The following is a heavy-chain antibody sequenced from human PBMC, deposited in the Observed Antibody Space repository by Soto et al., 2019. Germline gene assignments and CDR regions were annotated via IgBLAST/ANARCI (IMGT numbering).Heavy chain of an antibody. CDR1: GGTFSSYG. Sequence: ASVKVSCKASGGTFSSYGISWVRQAPGQGLEWMGGTIPIFDTPHYAQKFQDRVTISADESTSTAYMQLSSLRSGDTAVYYCARSGGLDRDFNYWGQGSLVTVSS. D-gene: IGHD2-15*01. V-gene: IGHV1-69*13. CDR3: ARSGGLDRDFNY. CDR2: TIPIFDTP. J-gene: IGHJ4*02.